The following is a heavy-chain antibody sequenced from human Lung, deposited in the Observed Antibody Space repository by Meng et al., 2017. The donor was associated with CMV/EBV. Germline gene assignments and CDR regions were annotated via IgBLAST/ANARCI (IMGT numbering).Heavy chain of an antibody. CDR3: AKDRAQDLAAGYSNYEFDY. J-gene: IGHJ4*02. V-gene: IGHV3-43*01. Sequence: ESXKISXAASGFTFDDYTMHWVRQAPGKGLEWVSLISWDGGSTYYADSVKGRFTISRDNSKNSLYLQMNSLRTEDTALYYCAKDRAQDLAAGYSNYEFDYWDQGXLITFSS. D-gene: IGHD4-11*01. CDR2: ISWDGGST. CDR1: GFTFDDYT.